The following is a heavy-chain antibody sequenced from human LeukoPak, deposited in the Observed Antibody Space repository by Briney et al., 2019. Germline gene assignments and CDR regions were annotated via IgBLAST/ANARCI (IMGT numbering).Heavy chain of an antibody. CDR1: RFTFSSYA. J-gene: IGHJ4*02. V-gene: IGHV3-23*01. Sequence: PGGSLRLSCAASRFTFSSYAMIWVRQAPGKGLEWVSAISGSGGNTYYADSVKGRFTISRDNSKNTLYLQINNLRAEDTAVYYCAKSPRREPDLDYWGQGTLVTVSS. CDR2: ISGSGGNT. CDR3: AKSPRREPDLDY. D-gene: IGHD1-26*01.